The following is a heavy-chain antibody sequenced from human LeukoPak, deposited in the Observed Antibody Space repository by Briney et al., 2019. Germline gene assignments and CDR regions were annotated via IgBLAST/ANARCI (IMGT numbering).Heavy chain of an antibody. Sequence: GESLQISCKGSGYSFTSYWIGWVRQMPGKGLEWMGIIYPGDSDTRYSPSFQGQVTISADKSISTAYLQWSSLKASDTAMYYCARRRYYDSSGYYFQDAFDIWGQGTMVTVSS. J-gene: IGHJ3*02. D-gene: IGHD3-22*01. V-gene: IGHV5-51*01. CDR1: GYSFTSYW. CDR2: IYPGDSDT. CDR3: ARRRYYDSSGYYFQDAFDI.